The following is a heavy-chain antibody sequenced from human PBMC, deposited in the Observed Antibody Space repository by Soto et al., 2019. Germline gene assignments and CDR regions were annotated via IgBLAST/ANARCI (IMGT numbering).Heavy chain of an antibody. V-gene: IGHV4-39*02. Sequence: PSETLSLTCTVSGGPFSRGGYYWSWIRQHPGKGLECIGIIYYSGSAYYNPSLKSRVTISVDTSKNQFSLKLSSVTAADTAVYYCARDRESVLLWFGELNHDAFDIWGQGTMVTVSS. CDR3: ARDRESVLLWFGELNHDAFDI. D-gene: IGHD3-10*01. CDR1: GGPFSRGGYY. J-gene: IGHJ3*02. CDR2: IYYSGSA.